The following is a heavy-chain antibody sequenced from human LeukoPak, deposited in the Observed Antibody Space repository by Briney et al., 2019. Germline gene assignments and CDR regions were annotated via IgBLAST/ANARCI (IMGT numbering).Heavy chain of an antibody. CDR1: GYSISSGYY. J-gene: IGHJ4*02. CDR2: IYHSGST. CDR3: ARHVSKSLEWLLWESYYFDY. V-gene: IGHV4-38-2*01. Sequence: PSETLSLTCAVSGYSISSGYYWGWIRQPPGKGLEWIGSIYHSGSTYYNPSLKSRVTISVDTSKNQFSLKLSSVTAADTAVYYCARHVSKSLEWLLWESYYFDYWGQGTLVTVSS. D-gene: IGHD3-3*01.